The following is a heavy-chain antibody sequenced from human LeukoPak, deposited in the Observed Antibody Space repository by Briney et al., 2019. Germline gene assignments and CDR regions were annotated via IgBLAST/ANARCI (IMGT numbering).Heavy chain of an antibody. CDR3: ARDHPLYYYDSSGYYYGGSRYYYYMDV. D-gene: IGHD3-22*01. J-gene: IGHJ6*03. Sequence: SQTLSLTCTVSGGSISGGSYYWSWIRQPAGKGLEWIGRIYTSGSTNYNPSLKSRVTISVDTSKNQFSLKLSSVTAADTAVYYCARDHPLYYYDSSGYYYGGSRYYYYMDVWGKGTTVTVSS. CDR2: IYTSGST. V-gene: IGHV4-61*02. CDR1: GGSISGGSYY.